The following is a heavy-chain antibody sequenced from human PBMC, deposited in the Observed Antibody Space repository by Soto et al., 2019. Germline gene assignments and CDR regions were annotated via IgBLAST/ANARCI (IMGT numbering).Heavy chain of an antibody. CDR2: MWSHGGKK. CDR1: EYSFSDFG. V-gene: IGHV3-33*01. Sequence: GRHPRLCFAATEYSFSDFGMHWVLQTPGHGHVPGAVMWSHGGKKQYACPVRRRFSISRVNSKRTVYVQMGSLRADDTAMYFCARDDLGFCLKSSCAANDFTALDLWGQGTQVTVSS. J-gene: IGHJ5*02. CDR3: ARDDLGFCLKSSCAANDFTALDL. D-gene: IGHD2-2*01.